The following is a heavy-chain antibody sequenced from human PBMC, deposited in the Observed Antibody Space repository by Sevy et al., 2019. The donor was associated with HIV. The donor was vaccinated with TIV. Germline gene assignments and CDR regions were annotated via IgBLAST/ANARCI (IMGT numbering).Heavy chain of an antibody. D-gene: IGHD3-22*01. J-gene: IGHJ5*02. Sequence: SETLSLTCAVSGGSISSGGYSWSWIQQPPGKGLEWIGYIYHSGSTYYNPSLKSRVTISVDRSKNQFSLKLSSVTAADTAVYYCASLSYYYDSSGYYSGWFDPWGQGTLVTVSS. CDR1: GGSISSGGYS. V-gene: IGHV4-30-2*01. CDR2: IYHSGST. CDR3: ASLSYYYDSSGYYSGWFDP.